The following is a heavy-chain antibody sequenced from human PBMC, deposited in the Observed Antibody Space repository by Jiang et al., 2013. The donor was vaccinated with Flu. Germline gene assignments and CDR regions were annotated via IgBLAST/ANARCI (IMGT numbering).Heavy chain of an antibody. J-gene: IGHJ4*02. V-gene: IGHV4-59*08. CDR3: ARHQWGTSDETSLLLDY. D-gene: IGHD1-26*01. Sequence: LLKPSETLSLTCTVSSGSLINYYWSWLRQPPGEGLEWIGYIYYSGRTDYHPSLKSRVTISVDTSKNQFSLNPSSVTAADTAVYYCARHQWGTSDETSLLLDYWGQGALVTVSS. CDR2: IYYSGRT. CDR1: SGSLINYY.